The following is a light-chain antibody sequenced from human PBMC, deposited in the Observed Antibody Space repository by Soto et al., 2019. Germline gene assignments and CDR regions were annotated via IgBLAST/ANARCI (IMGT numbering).Light chain of an antibody. CDR2: TNN. CDR1: SSNIGSHT. V-gene: IGLV1-44*01. J-gene: IGLJ3*02. Sequence: QLVLTQPPSASGTPGQRVTISCSGRSSNIGSHTVNWYQQLPGTAPKLLIYTNNQRPSGVPDRFSGSKSGTSASLAISGLQSDDEADYYCAAWDDSLNGPVFGGGTKVTVL. CDR3: AAWDDSLNGPV.